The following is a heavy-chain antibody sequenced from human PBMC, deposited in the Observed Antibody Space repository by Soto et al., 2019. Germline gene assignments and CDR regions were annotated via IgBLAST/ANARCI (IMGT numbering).Heavy chain of an antibody. D-gene: IGHD3-10*01. CDR3: AKDIDRKRGAFDI. V-gene: IGHV3-9*01. Sequence: PGGSLRLSCAASGFTFDDYAMHWVRQAPGKGLEWVSGISWNSGSIGYADPVKGRFTISRDNAKNSLYLQMNSLRAEDTALYYCAKDIDRKRGAFDIWGQGTMVTVSS. CDR1: GFTFDDYA. CDR2: ISWNSGSI. J-gene: IGHJ3*02.